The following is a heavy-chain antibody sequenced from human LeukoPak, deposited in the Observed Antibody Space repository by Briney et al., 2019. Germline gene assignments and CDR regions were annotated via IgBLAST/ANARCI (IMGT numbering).Heavy chain of an antibody. V-gene: IGHV4-39*01. CDR1: GGSISSSSYY. CDR3: ARASVGSSRRYNYFDP. J-gene: IGHJ5*02. CDR2: IYYGGST. Sequence: SETLSLTCSVSGGSISSSSYYWGWIRQPPGKGLEWIGNIYYGGSTYYNPSLKSRVTISVDTSKNQFSLKLSSVTAADTAVYYCARASVGSSRRYNYFDPWGQGTLVTVSS. D-gene: IGHD6-13*01.